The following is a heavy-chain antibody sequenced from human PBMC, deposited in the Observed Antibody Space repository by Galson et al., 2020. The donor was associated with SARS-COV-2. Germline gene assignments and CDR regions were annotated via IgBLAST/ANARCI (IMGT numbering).Heavy chain of an antibody. CDR1: GFIFSDYA. D-gene: IGHD2-2*01. CDR3: LSYSSTRQNH. V-gene: IGHV3-64D*06. CDR2: ISSNGETS. Sequence: GGSLRLSCSASGFIFSDYAMHWVRQAPGKGLEYVSAISSNGETSFYADSVKGRFTMYRDNSKNMFYLQMTALRLEDTASYFCLSYSSTRQNHWGQGTLFTVSS. J-gene: IGHJ5*02.